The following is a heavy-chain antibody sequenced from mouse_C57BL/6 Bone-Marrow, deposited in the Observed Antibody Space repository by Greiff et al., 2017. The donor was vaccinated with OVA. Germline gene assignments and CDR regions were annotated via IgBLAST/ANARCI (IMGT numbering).Heavy chain of an antibody. J-gene: IGHJ2*01. CDR1: GFSLTSYA. Sequence: VHLVESGPGLVAPSQSLSITCTVSGFSLTSYAISWVRQPPGKGLEWLGVIWTGGGTNYNSALKSRLSISKDNSKSQVFLKMNSLQTDDTARYYCARAGGYGSSPSFDYWGQGTTLTVSS. V-gene: IGHV2-9-1*01. CDR3: ARAGGYGSSPSFDY. D-gene: IGHD1-1*01. CDR2: IWTGGGT.